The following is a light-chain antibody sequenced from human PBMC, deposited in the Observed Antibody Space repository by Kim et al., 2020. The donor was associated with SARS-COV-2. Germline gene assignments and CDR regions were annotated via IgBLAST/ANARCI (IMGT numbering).Light chain of an antibody. CDR3: QQYGSSPP. Sequence: MVLTQSPGTLSLSPGERATLSCRASQSVSSSYLAWYQQKPGQAPRLLIYGASSRATGIPDRFSGSGSGTDFTLTISRLEPEDFAVYYCQQYGSSPPFGGGTKVDIK. J-gene: IGKJ4*01. CDR2: GAS. CDR1: QSVSSSY. V-gene: IGKV3-20*01.